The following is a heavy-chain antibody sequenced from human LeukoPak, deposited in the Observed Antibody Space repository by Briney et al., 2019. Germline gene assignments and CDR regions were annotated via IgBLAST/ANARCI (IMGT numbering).Heavy chain of an antibody. D-gene: IGHD6-13*01. Sequence: SETLSLTCSVSGDSITSSNFYWGWIRQPPGKGLEWIGLIYYSGSTYYNPSLKSRVTISVDTSKNQFSLKLSSVTAADTAVYYCARENSGLQQLDAFDIWGQGTMVTVSS. V-gene: IGHV4-39*07. CDR2: IYYSGST. J-gene: IGHJ3*02. CDR3: ARENSGLQQLDAFDI. CDR1: GDSITSSNFY.